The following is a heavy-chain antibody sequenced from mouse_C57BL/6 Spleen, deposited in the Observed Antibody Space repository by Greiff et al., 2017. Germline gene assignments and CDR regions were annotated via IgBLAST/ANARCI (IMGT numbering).Heavy chain of an antibody. J-gene: IGHJ2*01. Sequence: VQLQQPGPELVMPGASVKLSCKASGYTFTSYWMHWVKQRPGQGLEWIGEIDPSDSYTNYNQKFKGKSTLTVDKSSSTAYMQLSSLTSEDSAVYYWARASSYYCDYWGQGTTRTVSS. D-gene: IGHD3-1*01. V-gene: IGHV1-69*01. CDR2: IDPSDSYT. CDR3: ARASSYYCDY. CDR1: GYTFTSYW.